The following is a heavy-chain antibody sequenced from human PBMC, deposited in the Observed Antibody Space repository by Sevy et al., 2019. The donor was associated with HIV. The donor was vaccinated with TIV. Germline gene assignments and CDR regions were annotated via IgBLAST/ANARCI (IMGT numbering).Heavy chain of an antibody. CDR3: TTYLGYCRSTSCYYYFDN. J-gene: IGHJ4*02. CDR2: IRMKANSYAT. CDR1: GFTFSGSA. V-gene: IGHV3-73*01. Sequence: GGSLRLSCAASGFTFSGSALHWVRQASGKGLEWVGRIRMKANSYATAYAASVKGRFTISRDDSKNSAYLQMNSLKTEDTAVYYCTTYLGYCRSTSCYYYFDNWGQGTLVTVSS. D-gene: IGHD2-2*03.